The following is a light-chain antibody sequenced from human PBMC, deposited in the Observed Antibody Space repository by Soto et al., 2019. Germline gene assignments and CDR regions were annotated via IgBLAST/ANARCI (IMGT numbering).Light chain of an antibody. CDR2: GNS. CDR1: SSNIGAGYD. CDR3: QSYDSSLSGSDVV. Sequence: QSVLTQPPSVSGAPGQRVTISCTGSSSNIGAGYDVHWYQPLPGTAPKLLIYGNSNRPSGVPDRFSGSKSGTSASLAITGLQAEDEDDYYCQSYDSSLSGSDVVFGGGTKLTVL. J-gene: IGLJ2*01. V-gene: IGLV1-40*01.